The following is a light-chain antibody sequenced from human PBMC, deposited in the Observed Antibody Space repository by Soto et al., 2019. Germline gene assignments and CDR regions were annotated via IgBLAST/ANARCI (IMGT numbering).Light chain of an antibody. V-gene: IGKV1-5*01. CDR3: QKYNSYSKT. J-gene: IGKJ1*01. CDR1: QSISSW. Sequence: DSQMTQSPSTLSASVVDRVTITCRASQSISSWLAWYQQKPGKAPKLLIYDASSLESGVPSRFSGSGSGTEFTLTISSLQPDDFATYYCQKYNSYSKTFGQGTKVDIK. CDR2: DAS.